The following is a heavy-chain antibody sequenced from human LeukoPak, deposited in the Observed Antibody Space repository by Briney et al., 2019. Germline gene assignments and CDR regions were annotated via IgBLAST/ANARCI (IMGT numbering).Heavy chain of an antibody. CDR3: ATRETNTIFGVV. D-gene: IGHD3-3*01. CDR2: VYSDGKT. CDR1: GFTVSTNH. J-gene: IGHJ4*02. Sequence: GGSLRLSCAASGFTVSTNHMSWARQAPGKGLEWVSVVYSDGKTCYADAVRGRFTISRDNSKNTLYLQMNSLRAEDTAVYYCATRETNTIFGVVWGQGTLVTVSS. V-gene: IGHV3-53*05.